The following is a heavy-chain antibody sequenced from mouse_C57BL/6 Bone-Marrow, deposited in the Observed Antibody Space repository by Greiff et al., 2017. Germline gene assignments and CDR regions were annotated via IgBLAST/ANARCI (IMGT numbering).Heavy chain of an antibody. D-gene: IGHD2-2*01. CDR2: IRSKSNNYAT. Sequence: EVKLVESGGGLVQPKGSLKLSCAASGFSFNTYAMNWVRQAPGKGLEWVARIRSKSNNYATYYADSVKDRFTISRDDSESMLYLQMNNLKTEDTAMYYCGRQGVTTVFWYFDVWGTGTTVTVSS. CDR1: GFSFNTYA. CDR3: GRQGVTTVFWYFDV. V-gene: IGHV10-1*01. J-gene: IGHJ1*03.